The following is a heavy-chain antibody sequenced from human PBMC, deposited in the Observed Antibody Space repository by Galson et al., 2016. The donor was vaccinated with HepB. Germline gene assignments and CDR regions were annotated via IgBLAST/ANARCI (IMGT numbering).Heavy chain of an antibody. D-gene: IGHD3-3*01. Sequence: SGAEVKKPGESLKISCEGSGYTFSTSWIAWVRQRPGKGLEWMAIFRPDDSDTTYSPSFEGQVTVSADKSIRTAYLQWSSLKASDSGLYYCARQSSGYFDFWGQGTLVTVSS. CDR1: GYTFSTSW. CDR3: ARQSSGYFDF. CDR2: FRPDDSDT. J-gene: IGHJ4*02. V-gene: IGHV5-51*01.